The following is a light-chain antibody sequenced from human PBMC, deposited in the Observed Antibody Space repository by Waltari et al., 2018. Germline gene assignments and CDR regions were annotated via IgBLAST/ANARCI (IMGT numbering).Light chain of an antibody. CDR3: QQVNSHPALT. CDR1: QDINNY. CDR2: AAS. J-gene: IGKJ4*01. V-gene: IGKV1-9*01. Sequence: DIQLTQSPSFLSASVGDSVTVTCRASQDINNYLAWYQQKPGKAPKLLIYAASTLQSGVPSRFSGSGSGTEFTLTISSLQPEDFATYYCQQVNSHPALTFAGGTKVEIK.